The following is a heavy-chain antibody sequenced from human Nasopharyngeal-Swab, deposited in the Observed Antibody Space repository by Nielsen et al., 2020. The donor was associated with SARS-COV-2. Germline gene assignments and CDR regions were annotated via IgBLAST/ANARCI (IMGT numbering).Heavy chain of an antibody. CDR2: IAQDGSES. CDR3: ARDGYSYDDDFDI. Sequence: GESLKISCAASGFTFSNYWMSWVRQAPGKGLEWVANIAQDGSESHYVDSVKGRFTISRDNSNNTLYLQMNSLRPDDTAVYYCARDGYSYDDDFDIWGQGTLVTVSS. D-gene: IGHD5-18*01. CDR1: GFTFSNYW. J-gene: IGHJ3*02. V-gene: IGHV3-7*01.